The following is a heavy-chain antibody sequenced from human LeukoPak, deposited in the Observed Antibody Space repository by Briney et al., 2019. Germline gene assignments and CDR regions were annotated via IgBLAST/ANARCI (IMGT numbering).Heavy chain of an antibody. J-gene: IGHJ5*02. D-gene: IGHD6-13*01. CDR2: ISGSGDAT. Sequence: QPGGSLRLSCAASGFTFSDYAMSWVRQAPEKGLEWVSAISGSGDATKYADSVKGRFTISRDNSKNTLYLQMNSLRAEDTALYYCAKGGGFSSSWLANWFDPWGQETLAAVSS. V-gene: IGHV3-23*01. CDR1: GFTFSDYA. CDR3: AKGGGFSSSWLANWFDP.